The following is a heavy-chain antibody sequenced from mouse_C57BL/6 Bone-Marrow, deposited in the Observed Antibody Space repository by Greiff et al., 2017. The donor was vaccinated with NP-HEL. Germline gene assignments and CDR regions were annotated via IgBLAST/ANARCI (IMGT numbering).Heavy chain of an antibody. Sequence: VQLKQSGAELVRPGASVKLSCTASGFNIKDDYMHWVKQRPEQGLEWIGWIDPENGDTEYASKFQGKATITADTSSNTAYLQLSSLTSEDTAVYYCTRGLLLYAMDYWGQGTSVTVSS. V-gene: IGHV14-4*01. D-gene: IGHD2-3*01. J-gene: IGHJ4*01. CDR2: IDPENGDT. CDR1: GFNIKDDY. CDR3: TRGLLLYAMDY.